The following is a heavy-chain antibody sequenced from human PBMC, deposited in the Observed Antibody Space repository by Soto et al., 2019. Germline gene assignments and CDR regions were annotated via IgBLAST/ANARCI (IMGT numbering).Heavy chain of an antibody. J-gene: IGHJ4*02. CDR3: ARAIRYSITSFAVVASHFDF. D-gene: IGHD3-3*01. CDR1: GGYSSGYD. Sequence: SETLSLTCAVSGGYSSGYDWRWIRQSPGKGLEWIGEPSQRGSINSNPSLKDRVTVSADRSQNQFSLRLTSVTAADTAVYYCARAIRYSITSFAVVASHFDFWGQGTLVTVS. CDR2: PSQRGSI. V-gene: IGHV4-34*01.